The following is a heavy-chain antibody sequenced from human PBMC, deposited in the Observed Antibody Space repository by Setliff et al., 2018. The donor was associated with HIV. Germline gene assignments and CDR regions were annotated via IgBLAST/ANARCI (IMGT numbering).Heavy chain of an antibody. CDR3: ARRGRVGTPTSFGFDY. CDR1: GGSISSSNYY. J-gene: IGHJ4*02. V-gene: IGHV4-39*01. D-gene: IGHD1-26*01. Sequence: SETLSLTCTVSGGSISSSNYYWGWIRQPPGKGLEWIGSIYYSGSTYYNPSLKSRVTISVDTSKNQISLTLSSVTAADTAVYYCARRGRVGTPTSFGFDYWGQGTLVTVSS. CDR2: IYYSGST.